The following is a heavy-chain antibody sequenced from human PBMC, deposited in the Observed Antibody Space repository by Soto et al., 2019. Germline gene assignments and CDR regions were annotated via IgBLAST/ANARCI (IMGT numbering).Heavy chain of an antibody. V-gene: IGHV4-31*03. J-gene: IGHJ3*02. CDR1: GGSIRSGGYS. CDR2: IYYSRST. CDR3: ARGRRFGYNDSSGYYEDAFDI. D-gene: IGHD3-22*01. Sequence: SESMSLACTVSGGSIRSGGYSWSWIRQHPWKGLEWIGYIYYSRSTYYNPSLKTRVTISVDTSKNQFSLKLSSVTAAGTGVYYCARGRRFGYNDSSGYYEDAFDIWGQGTMVTVSS.